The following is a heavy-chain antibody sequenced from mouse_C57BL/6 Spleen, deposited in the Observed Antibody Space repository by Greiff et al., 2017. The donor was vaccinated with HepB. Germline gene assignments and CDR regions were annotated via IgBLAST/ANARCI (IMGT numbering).Heavy chain of an antibody. J-gene: IGHJ3*01. Sequence: VQLQQSGPELVKPGASVKISCKASGYTFTDYYMNWVKQSHGKSLEWIGDINPNNGGTSYNQKFKGKATLTVDKSSSTAYMELRSLTSEDSAVYYCAREMDYYGSSPAWFAYWGQGTLVTVSA. CDR1: GYTFTDYY. CDR3: AREMDYYGSSPAWFAY. CDR2: INPNNGGT. V-gene: IGHV1-26*01. D-gene: IGHD1-1*01.